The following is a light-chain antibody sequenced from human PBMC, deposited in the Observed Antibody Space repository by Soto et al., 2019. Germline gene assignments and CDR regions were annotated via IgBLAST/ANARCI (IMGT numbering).Light chain of an antibody. J-gene: IGKJ2*01. Sequence: EIVMTQSPATLSVSPGERATLSCRASESISSNLAWYQQKPGQTPRLLIYGASTRATDIAARFSGSGSGTEFTLAISSLQIEDFAVYYCQPYNSCPPMYTFGQGTNLEIK. CDR2: GAS. CDR1: ESISSN. V-gene: IGKV3-15*01. CDR3: QPYNSCPPMYT.